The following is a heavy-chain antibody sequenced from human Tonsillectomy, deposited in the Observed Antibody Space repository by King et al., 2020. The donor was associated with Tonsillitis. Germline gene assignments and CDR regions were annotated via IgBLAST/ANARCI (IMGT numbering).Heavy chain of an antibody. CDR2: ISVSGSST. CDR1: GFTFSSYA. Sequence: VQLVESGGGLVQPGGSLRLSCAASGFTFSSYAMTWVRQAPGKGREWVTAISVSGSSTYYADSVKGRVTISRDISKNTLYLQMNSLRAEDTAVYSFAKALSQWLFAFDIWGQGTMVTVSS. D-gene: IGHD6-19*01. J-gene: IGHJ3*02. CDR3: AKALSQWLFAFDI. V-gene: IGHV3-23*04.